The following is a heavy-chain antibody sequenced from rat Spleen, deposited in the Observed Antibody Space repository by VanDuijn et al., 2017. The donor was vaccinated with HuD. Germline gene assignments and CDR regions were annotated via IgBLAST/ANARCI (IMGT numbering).Heavy chain of an antibody. Sequence: QVQLKESGPGLVQPSQTLSLTCTVSGFSLTSDGVSWVRQPPGKGLEWMGRMRYDGDTYYNSALKSRLSISRDTSKSQVFLKLNILQTEDTAIHYCTRGYYFDYWGQGVMVTVSS. CDR1: GFSLTSDG. CDR2: MRYDGDT. CDR3: TRGYYFDY. V-gene: IGHV2S30*01. J-gene: IGHJ2*01.